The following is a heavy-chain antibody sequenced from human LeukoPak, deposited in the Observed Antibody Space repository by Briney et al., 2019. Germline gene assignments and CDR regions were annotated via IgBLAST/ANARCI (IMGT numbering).Heavy chain of an antibody. V-gene: IGHV3-74*01. CDR3: AREGTRRWLQFSRPSGYFDY. Sequence: GGSLRLSCAASGFTFSSYWMHWVRRAPGKGLVWVSRINTDGSSTSYADSVKGRFTISRDNAKSTVYLQMNSLRAEDTAVYYCAREGTRRWLQFSRPSGYFDYWGQGTLVTVSS. CDR1: GFTFSSYW. J-gene: IGHJ4*02. D-gene: IGHD5-24*01. CDR2: INTDGSST.